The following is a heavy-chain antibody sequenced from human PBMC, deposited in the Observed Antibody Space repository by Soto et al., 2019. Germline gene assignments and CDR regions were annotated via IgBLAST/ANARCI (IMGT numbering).Heavy chain of an antibody. V-gene: IGHV3-53*04. CDR2: IYSGGST. CDR3: ARVKAEQYSSPNQYYFDY. CDR1: GFTVSSNY. Sequence: GGSLRLSCAASGFTVSSNYMSWVRQAPGKGLEWVSVIYSGGSTYYADSVKGRFTISRHNSKNTLYLQMNSLRAEDTAVYYCARVKAEQYSSPNQYYFDYWGQGTLVTVSS. D-gene: IGHD6-6*01. J-gene: IGHJ4*02.